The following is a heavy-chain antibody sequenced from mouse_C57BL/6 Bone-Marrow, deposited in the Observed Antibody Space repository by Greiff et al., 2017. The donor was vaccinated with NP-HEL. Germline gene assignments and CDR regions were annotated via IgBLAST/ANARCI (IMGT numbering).Heavy chain of an antibody. D-gene: IGHD1-1*01. Sequence: EVQLQQSGPELVKPGASVKMSCKASGYTFTDYNMHWVKQSHGKSLEWIGYINPNNGGTSYNQKFKGKATLTVNKSSSTAYMELRSLTSEDSAVYYCASFITTVVAPFDYWGQGTTLTVSS. CDR2: INPNNGGT. V-gene: IGHV1-22*01. CDR1: GYTFTDYN. J-gene: IGHJ2*01. CDR3: ASFITTVVAPFDY.